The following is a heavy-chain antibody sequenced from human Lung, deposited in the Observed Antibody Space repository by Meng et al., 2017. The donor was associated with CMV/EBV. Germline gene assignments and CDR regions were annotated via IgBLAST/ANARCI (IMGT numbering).Heavy chain of an antibody. Sequence: SGLAFSKYDVHWVRQAPSKGLGWVAVISYDGSNTYCADSVKGRFTISRDNSKNTLYLQMNSLRPEDAAVYYCAKNVLPGALRDWFDPWGQGILVTVSS. CDR1: GLAFSKYD. D-gene: IGHD2-2*01. CDR3: AKNVLPGALRDWFDP. CDR2: ISYDGSNT. V-gene: IGHV3-30*18. J-gene: IGHJ5*02.